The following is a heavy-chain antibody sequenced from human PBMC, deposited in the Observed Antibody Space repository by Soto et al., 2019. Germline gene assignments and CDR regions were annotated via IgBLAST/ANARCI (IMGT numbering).Heavy chain of an antibody. V-gene: IGHV3-30*18. CDR2: ISYDGSNK. D-gene: IGHD3-22*01. J-gene: IGHJ4*02. CDR1: GFTFSSYG. CDR3: AKGAHWVTYYYDSSGYAYFDY. Sequence: GGSVRLSXAASGFTFSSYGMHWVRQAPGKGLEWVAVISYDGSNKYYADSVKGRFTISRDNSKNTLYLQMNSLRAEDTAVYYCAKGAHWVTYYYDSSGYAYFDYWGQGTLVTVSS.